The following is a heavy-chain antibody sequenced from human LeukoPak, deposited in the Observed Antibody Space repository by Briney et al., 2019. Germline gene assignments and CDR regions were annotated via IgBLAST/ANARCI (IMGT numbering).Heavy chain of an antibody. J-gene: IGHJ3*02. Sequence: VASVKVSCKASGGTFSSYAISWVRQAPGQGLECMGRIIPIFGIANYAQKFQGRVTITADKSTSTAYMELSSLRSEDTAVYNCARAGLRGDAFDTWGQGTMVTVSS. D-gene: IGHD4-17*01. V-gene: IGHV1-69*04. CDR1: GGTFSSYA. CDR2: IIPIFGIA. CDR3: ARAGLRGDAFDT.